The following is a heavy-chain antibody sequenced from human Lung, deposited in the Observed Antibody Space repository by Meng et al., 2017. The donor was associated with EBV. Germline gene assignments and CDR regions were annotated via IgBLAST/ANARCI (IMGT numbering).Heavy chain of an antibody. D-gene: IGHD3-10*02. Sequence: QVQLVQCGAEVKKPGSSVKVSCKASGGTFTSHAISWVRQAPGQGLEWVGGIDPIFGAPHYAQKFQGRVTVAADESRSSAFMELSSLRSEDTAVFYCVFREYGDFDYWGQGTLVTVSS. CDR1: GGTFTSHA. CDR2: IDPIFGAP. J-gene: IGHJ4*02. V-gene: IGHV1-69*01. CDR3: VFREYGDFDY.